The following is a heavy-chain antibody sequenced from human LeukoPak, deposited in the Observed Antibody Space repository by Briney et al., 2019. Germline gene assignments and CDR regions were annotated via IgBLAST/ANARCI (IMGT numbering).Heavy chain of an antibody. CDR3: ARVAWGYDYVWGSYRHHYFDY. CDR2: INHSGST. Sequence: SETLSLTCAVYGGSFSGYYWSWIRQPPGKGLEWIGEINHSGSTNYNPPLKSRVTISVDTSKNQFSLKLSSVTAADTAVYYCARVAWGYDYVWGSYRHHYFDYWGQGTLVTVSS. J-gene: IGHJ4*02. D-gene: IGHD3-16*02. V-gene: IGHV4-34*01. CDR1: GGSFSGYY.